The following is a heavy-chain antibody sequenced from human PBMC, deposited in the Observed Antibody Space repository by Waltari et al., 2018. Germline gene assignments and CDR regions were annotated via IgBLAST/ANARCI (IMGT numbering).Heavy chain of an antibody. CDR2: IWYDVSNK. V-gene: IGHV3-33*01. CDR3: ARDAGSAASLDY. J-gene: IGHJ4*02. CDR1: GFTFSSYG. Sequence: QVQLVESGGGVVQPGRSLRLSCAASGFTFSSYGMHWVRQAPGKGLEWVAVIWYDVSNKDYADSLKGRFTIARDNSKNTLYLQMNSLRAEDTAVYYCARDAGSAASLDYWGQGTLVTVSS. D-gene: IGHD6-25*01.